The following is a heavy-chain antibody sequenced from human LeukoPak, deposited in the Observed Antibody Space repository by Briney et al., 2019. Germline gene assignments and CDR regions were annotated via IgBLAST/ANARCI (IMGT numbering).Heavy chain of an antibody. J-gene: IGHJ4*01. Sequence: SETLSLTCTVSGGSISYYYWSWIRQPPGKGLQWIGYIYYSGSTNYNPSLKSRVTISVDTSKNQFSLKLTSVTAADTAIYYCARVYSHGYSDYWGHGTLVTVSS. CDR2: IYYSGST. CDR1: GGSISYYY. CDR3: ARVYSHGYSDY. V-gene: IGHV4-59*01. D-gene: IGHD2-21*01.